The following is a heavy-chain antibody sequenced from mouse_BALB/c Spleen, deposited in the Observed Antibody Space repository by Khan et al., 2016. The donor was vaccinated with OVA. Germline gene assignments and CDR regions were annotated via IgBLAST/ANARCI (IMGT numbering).Heavy chain of an antibody. J-gene: IGHJ1*01. CDR2: IYYSGTV. Sequence: QLEESGPGLVKPSQTVSLTCTVTGISITSGNYSWSWIRQFPGNKLEWIGNIYYSGTVTYNPSLTSRTTITRDTSKNQFFLDMNTLTAEDTATYVCAREYGSLYGFFDVWGEGTTVTVSS. V-gene: IGHV3-5*02. CDR1: GISITSGNYS. D-gene: IGHD1-1*01. CDR3: AREYGSLYGFFDV.